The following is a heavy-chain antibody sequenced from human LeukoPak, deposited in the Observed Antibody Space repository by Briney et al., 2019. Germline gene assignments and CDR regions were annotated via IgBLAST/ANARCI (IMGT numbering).Heavy chain of an antibody. CDR3: AKANWVTIFGVVIGPMPTDV. V-gene: IGHV3-53*01. J-gene: IGHJ6*02. Sequence: PGGSLRLSCAASGFTVSSNYMSWVRQAPGKGLEWVSVIYSGGSTYYADSVKGRFTISRDNSKNTLYLQMNSLRAEDTAVYYCAKANWVTIFGVVIGPMPTDVWGQGTTVTVSS. CDR1: GFTVSSNY. D-gene: IGHD3-3*01. CDR2: IYSGGST.